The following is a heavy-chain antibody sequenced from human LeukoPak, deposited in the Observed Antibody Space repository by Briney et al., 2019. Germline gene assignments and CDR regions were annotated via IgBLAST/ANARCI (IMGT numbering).Heavy chain of an antibody. J-gene: IGHJ4*02. Sequence: VKVSCKASGGTFSSYAISWVRQAPGQGLEWMGRIIPILGIANYAQKFQGRVTITADKSTSTAYMELGSLRSEDTAVYYCARDGGYSSSWYAYYFDYWGQGTLVTVSS. CDR1: GGTFSSYA. CDR2: IIPILGIA. V-gene: IGHV1-69*04. CDR3: ARDGGYSSSWYAYYFDY. D-gene: IGHD6-13*01.